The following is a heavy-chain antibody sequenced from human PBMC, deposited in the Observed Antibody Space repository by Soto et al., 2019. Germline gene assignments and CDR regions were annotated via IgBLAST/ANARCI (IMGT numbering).Heavy chain of an antibody. CDR1: GFTFSSYA. CDR2: ISYDGSNK. CDR3: ARNALTYDCGSGPPRMDGMDV. D-gene: IGHD3-3*01. J-gene: IGHJ6*02. Sequence: PGGSLRLSCAASGFTFSSYAMHWVRQAPGKGLEWVSVISYDGSNKYYADSVKGRFTISRDNSKNTLYLQMHSLRAEDTAVYYCARNALTYDCGSGPPRMDGMDVWGQGTTVTVSS. V-gene: IGHV3-30-3*01.